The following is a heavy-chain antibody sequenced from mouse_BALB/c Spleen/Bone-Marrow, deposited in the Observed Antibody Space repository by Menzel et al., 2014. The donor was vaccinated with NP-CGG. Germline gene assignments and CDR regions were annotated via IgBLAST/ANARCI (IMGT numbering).Heavy chain of an antibody. D-gene: IGHD1-1*01. V-gene: IGHV14-3*02. J-gene: IGHJ4*01. Sequence: EVQLQHSGAELVKPGASVKLSCTASGFNIKDTYMHWVKQRPEQGLEWIGRIDPADGNTKYDPKFQGKATITADTSSNTAYLQLSSLTSEDTAVYYCARYYYGSSYAMDYWGQGTSVTVSS. CDR3: ARYYYGSSYAMDY. CDR1: GFNIKDTY. CDR2: IDPADGNT.